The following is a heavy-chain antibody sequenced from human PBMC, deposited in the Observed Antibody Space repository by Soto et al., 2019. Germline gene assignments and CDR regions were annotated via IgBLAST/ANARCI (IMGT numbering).Heavy chain of an antibody. V-gene: IGHV3-13*04. CDR2: IGTAGDT. CDR3: ARFAVGQLYDY. Sequence: EVQLVESGGGLVQPGGSLSLSCAASGFTFSSYDMHWVRQATGKGLEWVSAIGTAGDTYYPGSVKGRFTISRENAKNSWYLQMNSLRAGYTAVYYCARFAVGQLYDYWGQGTLVTVSS. J-gene: IGHJ4*02. CDR1: GFTFSSYD. D-gene: IGHD6-13*01.